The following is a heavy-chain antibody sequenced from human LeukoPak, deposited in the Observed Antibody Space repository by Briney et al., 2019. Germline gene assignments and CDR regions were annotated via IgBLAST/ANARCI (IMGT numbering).Heavy chain of an antibody. CDR2: IWYDGTNK. CDR1: GFTFSNYG. Sequence: GRSLRLSCAASGFTFSNYGMHWVRQAPGKGLEWVADIWYDGTNKYYADSVKGRFTISRDNSRKTLYLQMNGLRAEDTALYYCAKDSGIAAAGTDYWGQGTLSPSPQ. V-gene: IGHV3-33*06. CDR3: AKDSGIAAAGTDY. D-gene: IGHD6-13*01. J-gene: IGHJ4*02.